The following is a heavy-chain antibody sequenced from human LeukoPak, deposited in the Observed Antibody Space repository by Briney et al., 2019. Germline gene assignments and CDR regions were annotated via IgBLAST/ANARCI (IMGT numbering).Heavy chain of an antibody. Sequence: ASVKVSCKASGYTFTGYYMHWVRQAPGQGLGWMGWINPNSGGTNYAQKFQGWVTMTRDTSISTAYMELSRLRSDDTAVYYCARETYSGSYYWFDPWGQGTLVTVSS. D-gene: IGHD1-26*01. J-gene: IGHJ5*02. V-gene: IGHV1-2*04. CDR1: GYTFTGYY. CDR2: INPNSGGT. CDR3: ARETYSGSYYWFDP.